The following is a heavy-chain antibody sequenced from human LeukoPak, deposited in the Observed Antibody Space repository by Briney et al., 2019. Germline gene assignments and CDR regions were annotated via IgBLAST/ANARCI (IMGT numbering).Heavy chain of an antibody. V-gene: IGHV4-30-4*08. CDR3: ARDALYGSGSYDWFDP. CDR2: IYYSGST. Sequence: SETLSLTCTVSGGSISSSSYYWGWIRQPPGKGLEWIGYIYYSGSTYYNPSLKSRVTISVDTSKNQFSLKLSSVTAADTAVYYCARDALYGSGSYDWFDPWGQGTLVTVSS. J-gene: IGHJ5*02. CDR1: GGSISSSSYY. D-gene: IGHD3-10*01.